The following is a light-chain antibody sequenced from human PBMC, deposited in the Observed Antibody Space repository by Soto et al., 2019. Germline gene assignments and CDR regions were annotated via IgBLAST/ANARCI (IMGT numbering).Light chain of an antibody. CDR3: QQYDTLPLM. CDR1: QDISTY. V-gene: IGKV1-33*01. Sequence: DIQMTPSPSSLSASVGDRVTITCQASQDISTYLNWYQQKPGKAPKLLLYDASNLETGVPSRFSGSGSGTDFTLTISTLHPEDIAAYYCQQYDTLPLMFGQGTKLEI. CDR2: DAS. J-gene: IGKJ2*01.